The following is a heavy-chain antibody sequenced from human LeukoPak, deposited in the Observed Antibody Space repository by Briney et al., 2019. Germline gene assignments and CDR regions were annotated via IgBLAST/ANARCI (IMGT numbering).Heavy chain of an antibody. J-gene: IGHJ5*02. Sequence: QPGGSLRLSCAASGFTFSSYEMNWVRQAPGKGLEWVSYISSSGSTIYYADSVKGRFTISRDNAKNSLYLQMNSLRAEDTAVYYCAREGGYCSGGSCYSGRWFDPWGQGTLVTVSS. V-gene: IGHV3-48*03. CDR1: GFTFSSYE. D-gene: IGHD2-15*01. CDR3: AREGGYCSGGSCYSGRWFDP. CDR2: ISSSGSTI.